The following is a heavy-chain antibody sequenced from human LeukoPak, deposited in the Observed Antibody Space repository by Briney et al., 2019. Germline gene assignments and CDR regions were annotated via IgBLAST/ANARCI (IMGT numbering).Heavy chain of an antibody. J-gene: IGHJ4*02. CDR2: MNPNSGNT. Sequence: ASVKVSCKASGYTFTGYYMHWVRQATGQGLEWMGWMNPNSGNTGYAQKFQGRVTMTRNTSISTAYMELSSLRSEDTAVYYCARGLSYSSWYYYFDYWGQGTLVTVSS. CDR3: ARGLSYSSWYYYFDY. CDR1: GYTFTGYY. D-gene: IGHD6-13*01. V-gene: IGHV1-8*02.